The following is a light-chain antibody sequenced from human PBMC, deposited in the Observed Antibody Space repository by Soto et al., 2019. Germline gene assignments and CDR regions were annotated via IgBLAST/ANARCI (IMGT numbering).Light chain of an antibody. CDR2: GAS. Sequence: EIVMTQSPATLSVSPGERATLSCRASQSVSSNLAWYQQKPGQAPRLLMYGASTRATGIPDRFSGSGSGTEFTLPISSLQSEDFPVYYCQQHNNWPPWTFGQGTKVEIK. J-gene: IGKJ1*01. CDR1: QSVSSN. CDR3: QQHNNWPPWT. V-gene: IGKV3-15*01.